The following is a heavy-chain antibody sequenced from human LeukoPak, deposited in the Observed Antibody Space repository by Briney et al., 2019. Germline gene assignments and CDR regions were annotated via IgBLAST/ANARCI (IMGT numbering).Heavy chain of an antibody. CDR2: IYYSGST. V-gene: IGHV4-61*01. CDR3: ARDQIAVLGTYYYYYGMGV. D-gene: IGHD6-19*01. Sequence: SETLSLTCTVSGGSVSSGSYYWSWIRQPPGTGLEWIGYIYYSGSTNYNPSLKSRVTISVDTSKNQFSLKLSSVTAADTAVYYCARDQIAVLGTYYYYYGMGVWGQGTTVIVSS. CDR1: GGSVSSGSYY. J-gene: IGHJ6*02.